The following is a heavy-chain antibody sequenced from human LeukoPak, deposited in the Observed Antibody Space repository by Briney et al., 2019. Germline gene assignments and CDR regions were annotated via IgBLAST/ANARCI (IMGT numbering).Heavy chain of an antibody. D-gene: IGHD3-10*01. CDR2: IKSKSDGQTT. V-gene: IGHV3-15*01. Sequence: GGSLRLSCVASGFPFSNAWMNWVRQVPGKGLEWVGRIKSKSDGQTTDYAAPVKGRFSISRDDSKNTLYLQMNSLKTEDTALYYCTTLTMLIGAHSDYWGQGALVTVSS. CDR3: TTLTMLIGAHSDY. J-gene: IGHJ4*02. CDR1: GFPFSNAW.